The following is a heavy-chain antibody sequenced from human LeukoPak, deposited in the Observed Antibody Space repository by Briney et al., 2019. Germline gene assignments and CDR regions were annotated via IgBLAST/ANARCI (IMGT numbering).Heavy chain of an antibody. CDR1: GFTVSSNY. V-gene: IGHV3-53*01. D-gene: IGHD3-22*01. Sequence: PGGSLRLSCAASGFTVSSNYMSWVRQAPGKGLEWVSVIYSGGSTYYADSVKGRFTISRDNSKNTLYLQMNSLRAEDTAVYYCAKPYYDSSGRTPLDYWGQGTLVTVSS. CDR2: IYSGGST. CDR3: AKPYYDSSGRTPLDY. J-gene: IGHJ4*02.